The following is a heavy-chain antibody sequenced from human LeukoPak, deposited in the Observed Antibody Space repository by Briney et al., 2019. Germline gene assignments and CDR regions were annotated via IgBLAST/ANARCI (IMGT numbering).Heavy chain of an antibody. CDR3: ARSLEATTYDY. J-gene: IGHJ4*02. D-gene: IGHD5-12*01. CDR2: IYSGGST. V-gene: IGHV3-53*01. Sequence: GGSLRLSCAASGFTVSDNYMSWVRQASGKGLEWVSVIYSGGSTYYADSVKGRFTISRDNAKNTLYLQMNSLTAEDTAVYYCARSLEATTYDYWGQGALVTVSS. CDR1: GFTVSDNY.